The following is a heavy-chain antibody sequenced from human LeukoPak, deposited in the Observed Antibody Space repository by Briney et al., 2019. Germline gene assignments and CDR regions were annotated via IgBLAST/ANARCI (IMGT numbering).Heavy chain of an antibody. Sequence: PGGSLRLSCAASGFTFSSYAMHWVRQAPGKGLEWVAVISYDGSNKYYADSGKGRFTISRANSKNTLYLQTTSLRAEDTAVYYGARDRGDFWSGSYYYYYYMDVWGRGTTVTVSS. CDR1: GFTFSSYA. D-gene: IGHD3-3*01. CDR2: ISYDGSNK. J-gene: IGHJ6*03. CDR3: ARDRGDFWSGSYYYYYYMDV. V-gene: IGHV3-30*04.